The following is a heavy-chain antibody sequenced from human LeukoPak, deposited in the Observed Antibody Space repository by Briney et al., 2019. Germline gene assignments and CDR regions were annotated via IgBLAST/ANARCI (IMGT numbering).Heavy chain of an antibody. V-gene: IGHV3-48*02. CDR3: VRDGGNSYGYFDY. J-gene: IGHJ4*02. Sequence: GGSLRLSCAASGFTFNSYSMNWVRQAPGKGLEWVSYISSSSSNIDYADSVKGRFTISRDDAKNSLYLQMNSLRDEDMAVYFCVRDGGNSYGYFDYWGQGTPVTVSS. CDR2: ISSSSSNI. CDR1: GFTFNSYS. D-gene: IGHD5-18*01.